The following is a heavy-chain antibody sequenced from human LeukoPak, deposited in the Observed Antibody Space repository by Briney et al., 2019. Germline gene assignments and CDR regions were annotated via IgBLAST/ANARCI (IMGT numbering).Heavy chain of an antibody. V-gene: IGHV3-15*01. CDR3: TTRYCSSTSCYGAFDI. CDR2: IKSKTDGGTT. D-gene: IGHD2-2*01. J-gene: IGHJ3*02. Sequence: GGSLRLSYPPSAFTFSNAWMSSVRQPPGKWRESLGRIKSKTDGGTTDYAARVKGRFTISRDDSKNTLYLQMNSLKTEDTAVYYCTTRYCSSTSCYGAFDIWGQGTMVTVSS. CDR1: AFTFSNAW.